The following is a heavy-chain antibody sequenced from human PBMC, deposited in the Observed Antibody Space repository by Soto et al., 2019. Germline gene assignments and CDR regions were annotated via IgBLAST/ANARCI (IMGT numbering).Heavy chain of an antibody. CDR3: AKDGGKDGYFGTWFDP. J-gene: IGHJ5*02. CDR1: GGTFSNYA. Sequence: QVQLVQSGAEVKKPGSSVKVSCKASGGTFSNYAITWVRQAPGQGLEWLGRIIPIFGSANYAQKFQGRVTITADESTTTAYMELSSMRSDDTAVYYCAKDGGKDGYFGTWFDPWGQGTLVTVSS. V-gene: IGHV1-69*15. D-gene: IGHD5-12*01. CDR2: IIPIFGSA.